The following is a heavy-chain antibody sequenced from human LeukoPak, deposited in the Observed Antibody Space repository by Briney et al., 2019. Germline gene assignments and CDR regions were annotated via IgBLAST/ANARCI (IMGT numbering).Heavy chain of an antibody. CDR1: GGSVSSSSYY. Sequence: SETLSLTCTVSGGSVSSSSYYWGWIRQPPGKGLEWIGGIYYSGNTYYSPSLKSRVTISVDTSRNQFSLKLSSVTAADTAVYYCARETPTSSIEVPAATPGDDWFDPWGQGTLVTVSS. J-gene: IGHJ5*02. CDR2: IYYSGNT. D-gene: IGHD2-2*01. CDR3: ARETPTSSIEVPAATPGDDWFDP. V-gene: IGHV4-39*07.